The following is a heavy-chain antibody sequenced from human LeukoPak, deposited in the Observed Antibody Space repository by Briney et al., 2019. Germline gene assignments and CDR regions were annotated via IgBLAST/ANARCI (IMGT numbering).Heavy chain of an antibody. J-gene: IGHJ4*02. CDR3: ARGVYSSGWYIENY. CDR2: IYPGDSDT. V-gene: IGHV5-51*01. D-gene: IGHD6-19*01. Sequence: GESLKISCRGSGYSFTTYWIGWVRQMPGKGLEWMGIIYPGDSDTRYSPSFQGQVTMSADKSINTAYLQWSSLKASDTAMYYCARGVYSSGWYIENYWGQGTLVTVSS. CDR1: GYSFTTYW.